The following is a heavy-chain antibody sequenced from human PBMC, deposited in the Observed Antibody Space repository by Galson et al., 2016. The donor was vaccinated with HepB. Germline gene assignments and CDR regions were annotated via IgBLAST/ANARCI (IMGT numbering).Heavy chain of an antibody. Sequence: SETLSLTCSVSGGSISSSDYYWGWIRQPPGKGLEWIGNFYYSGSTYYNPSFKGRVTISVDTSKNQFSLNVRSATAADTAVYYCARLLSTKWYTMEGSFDYWGQGILVTVSS. CDR3: ARLLSTKWYTMEGSFDY. V-gene: IGHV4-39*01. D-gene: IGHD1-1*01. CDR1: GGSISSSDYY. CDR2: FYYSGST. J-gene: IGHJ4*02.